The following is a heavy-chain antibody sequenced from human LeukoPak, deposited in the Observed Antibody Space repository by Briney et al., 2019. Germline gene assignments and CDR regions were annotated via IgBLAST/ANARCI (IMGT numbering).Heavy chain of an antibody. D-gene: IGHD4-17*01. V-gene: IGHV3-53*01. CDR1: GLTGSHNY. CDR2: IHTSGDT. J-gene: IGHJ5*02. CDR3: IVFGDSNH. Sequence: GRSLRLSCAASGLTGSHNYVSWVRQAPGKGLEWVSAIHTSGDTCYADSVKGRFTISRDTSKNTLYLQINSLRVEDTAVYYCIVFGDSNHWGQGTLVTVSS.